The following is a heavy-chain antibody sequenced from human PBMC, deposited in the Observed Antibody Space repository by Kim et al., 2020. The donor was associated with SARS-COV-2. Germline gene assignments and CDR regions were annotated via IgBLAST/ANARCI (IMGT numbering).Heavy chain of an antibody. J-gene: IGHJ5*02. V-gene: IGHV1-3*01. CDR2: INAGNGNT. CDR3: ARGRAWGIAGKYNWFDP. CDR1: GYTFTSYA. Sequence: ASVKVSCKASGYTFTSYAMHWVRQAPGQRLEWMGWINAGNGNTKYSQKFQGRVTITRDTSASTAYMELSSLRSEDTAVYYCARGRAWGIAGKYNWFDPWGQGTLVTVSS. D-gene: IGHD6-13*01.